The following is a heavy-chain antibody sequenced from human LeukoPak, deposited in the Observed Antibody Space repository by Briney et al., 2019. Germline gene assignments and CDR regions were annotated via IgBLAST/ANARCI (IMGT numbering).Heavy chain of an antibody. Sequence: SVKVSCKASGYTFSAYGISWVRQAPGQGLEWMGWIYTYNGNANYAEHLQGRVTLTSDSSTTTVYMELKNLTSDDTAVYYCARDSSPVAGVGLFWGQGTLVTVSS. CDR3: ARDSSPVAGVGLF. CDR1: GYTFSAYG. V-gene: IGHV1-18*01. CDR2: IYTYNGNA. D-gene: IGHD6-19*01. J-gene: IGHJ4*02.